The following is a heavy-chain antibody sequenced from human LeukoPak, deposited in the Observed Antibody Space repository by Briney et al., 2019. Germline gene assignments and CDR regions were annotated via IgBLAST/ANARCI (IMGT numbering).Heavy chain of an antibody. CDR1: GFTFTSYG. CDR2: ISAYNGNT. CDR3: ARGPVPPDYYDSSGPPPHFDY. J-gene: IGHJ4*02. V-gene: IGHV1-18*01. Sequence: GASVKVSCKASGFTFTSYGISWVRQATGQGLEWMGWISAYNGNTNYAQKLQGRVTMTTDTSTSTAYMELRSLRSDDTAVYYCARGPVPPDYYDSSGPPPHFDYWGQGTLVTVSS. D-gene: IGHD3-22*01.